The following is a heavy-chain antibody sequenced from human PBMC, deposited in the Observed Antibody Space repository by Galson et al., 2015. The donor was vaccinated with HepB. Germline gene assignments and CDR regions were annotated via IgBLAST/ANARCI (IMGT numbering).Heavy chain of an antibody. CDR3: ARGTGTTLSFDP. CDR2: ISSSSSYI. J-gene: IGHJ5*02. Sequence: SLRLSCAASGFTFSSYSMNWVRQAPGKGLEWVSSISSSSSYIYYADSVKGRFTISRDNAKSSLYLQMDSLRAEDTAVYYCARGTGTTLSFDPWGQGTLVTVSS. CDR1: GFTFSSYS. V-gene: IGHV3-21*01. D-gene: IGHD1-7*01.